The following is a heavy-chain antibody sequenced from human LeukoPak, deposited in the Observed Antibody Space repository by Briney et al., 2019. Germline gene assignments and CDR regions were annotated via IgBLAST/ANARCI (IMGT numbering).Heavy chain of an antibody. CDR1: GFSFSSHW. Sequence: GRSLRLSCAASGFSFSSHWMFWVRQAPGRGLEWVANIKKDGSEKYYVDSVKGRFTISRDNAKNSLYLQMNSLRAEDTAIYYCARYYDFWSSIDYWGQGTLVTVSS. CDR3: ARYYDFWSSIDY. V-gene: IGHV3-7*05. J-gene: IGHJ4*02. D-gene: IGHD3-3*01. CDR2: IKKDGSEK.